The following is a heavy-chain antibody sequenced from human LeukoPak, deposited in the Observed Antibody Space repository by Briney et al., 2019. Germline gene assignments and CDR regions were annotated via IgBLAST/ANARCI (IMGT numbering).Heavy chain of an antibody. CDR3: ARDLPYGGNEGYFDY. CDR2: INPNSGGT. Sequence: ASVKVSCKSSGYTFTGYYMHWVRQAPGQGLEWMGWINPNSGGTNYAQKFQGRVTMTTDTSTSTAYMELRSLRSDDTAVYYCARDLPYGGNEGYFDYWGQGTLVTVSS. D-gene: IGHD4-17*01. J-gene: IGHJ4*02. CDR1: GYTFTGYY. V-gene: IGHV1-2*02.